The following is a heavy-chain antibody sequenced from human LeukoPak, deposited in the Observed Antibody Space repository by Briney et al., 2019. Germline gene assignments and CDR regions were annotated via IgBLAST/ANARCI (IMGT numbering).Heavy chain of an antibody. CDR1: GYTFTGYY. CDR3: ARGTRSSWYWFDP. CDR2: INPNSGGT. Sequence: ASVKVSCKASGYTFTGYYMHWVRQAPRQGLEWMGWINPNSGGTNYAQKFQGRVTMTRDTSISTAYMELSRLRSDDTAVYYCARGTRSSWYWFDPWGQGTLVTVSS. D-gene: IGHD6-13*01. V-gene: IGHV1-2*02. J-gene: IGHJ5*02.